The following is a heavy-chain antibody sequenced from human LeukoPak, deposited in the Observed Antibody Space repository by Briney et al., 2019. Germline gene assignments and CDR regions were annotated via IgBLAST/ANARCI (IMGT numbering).Heavy chain of an antibody. Sequence: SQTLSLTCTVSGGSISSGSYYWSWIRQPAGKGLEWIGRIYTSGSTNYNPSLKSRVTISVDTSKNQFSLKLSSVTAADTAVYYCARDPLGYCTNGVCYSFDYWGQGTLVTVPS. CDR2: IYTSGST. CDR3: ARDPLGYCTNGVCYSFDY. V-gene: IGHV4-61*02. J-gene: IGHJ4*02. CDR1: GGSISSGSYY. D-gene: IGHD2-8*01.